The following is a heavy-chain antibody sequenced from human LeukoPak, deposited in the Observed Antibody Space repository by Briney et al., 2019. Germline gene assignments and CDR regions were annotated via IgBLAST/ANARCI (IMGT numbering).Heavy chain of an antibody. J-gene: IGHJ5*02. D-gene: IGHD3-10*01. CDR2: IGPSSGVI. Sequence: GGSLRLSCAASGFTFRIYSMNWVRKAPGTGLKWVSSIGPSSGVIDYADSVKGRFTISRDNDTNSLYLQMNSLRAEDTAVYYCARDRGARGRGLAWGQGTQVTVSS. CDR1: GFTFRIYS. V-gene: IGHV3-21*01. CDR3: ARDRGARGRGLA.